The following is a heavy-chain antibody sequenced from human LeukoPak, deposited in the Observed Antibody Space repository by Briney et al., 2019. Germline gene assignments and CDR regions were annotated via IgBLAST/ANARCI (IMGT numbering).Heavy chain of an antibody. CDR2: INHSGST. CDR3: ARLNYTVTTYPSFDY. CDR1: GGSFGGYY. V-gene: IGHV4-34*01. J-gene: IGHJ4*02. Sequence: SETLSLTCAVYGGSFGGYYWSWIRQPPGKGLEWIGVINHSGSTNYNPSLKSRVTISVDTAKNQFSLKLSSVTAADAAVYYCARLNYTVTTYPSFDYWGQGTLVTVSS. D-gene: IGHD4-17*01.